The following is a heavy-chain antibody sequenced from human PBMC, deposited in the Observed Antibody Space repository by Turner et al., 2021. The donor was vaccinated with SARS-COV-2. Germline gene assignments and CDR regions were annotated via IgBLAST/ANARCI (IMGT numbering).Heavy chain of an antibody. CDR3: ARDLGGLRFDY. Sequence: EVPLVESGGGLIPPGGSLSLSCAASGFTVSSNYMSWVRQAPGKGLEWVSVIYSGGSTFYADSVKGRFTISRDNSKNTLYLQMNSLRAEDTAVYYCARDLGGLRFDYWGQGTLVTVSS. V-gene: IGHV3-53*01. J-gene: IGHJ4*02. CDR2: IYSGGST. CDR1: GFTVSSNY. D-gene: IGHD2-15*01.